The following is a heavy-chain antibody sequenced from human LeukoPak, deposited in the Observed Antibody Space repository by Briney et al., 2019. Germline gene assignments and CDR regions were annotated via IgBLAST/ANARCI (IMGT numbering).Heavy chain of an antibody. CDR2: TYYRSAWYN. J-gene: IGHJ4*02. CDR1: GDSVSSNSAA. Sequence: SQTLSLTCAISGDSVSSNSAAWNWIRQSPSRGHEWLGRTYYRSAWYNDYAVSAISRITVNPDTSKNHFSLHLNTVTPEDTATYYCARTTRVSFDYWGQGTLVTVSS. CDR3: ARTTRVSFDY. V-gene: IGHV6-1*01. D-gene: IGHD2-2*01.